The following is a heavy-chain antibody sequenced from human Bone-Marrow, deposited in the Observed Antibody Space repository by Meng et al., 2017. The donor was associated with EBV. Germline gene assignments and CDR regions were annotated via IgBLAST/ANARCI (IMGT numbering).Heavy chain of an antibody. CDR2: LTPLSDAP. J-gene: IGHJ4*02. Sequence: QGQVVQSGAEVKKPGSSVKVSCKTSGGTFRRDAISWLRQAPGQGLEWMGGLTPLSDAPHYAQKFQGRVTITADESTSTHYLDLSGLRAEDTAVYYCASESGRGFTPDYWGQGTLVTVSS. V-gene: IGHV1-69*01. CDR1: GGTFRRDA. CDR3: ASESGRGFTPDY. D-gene: IGHD3-10*01.